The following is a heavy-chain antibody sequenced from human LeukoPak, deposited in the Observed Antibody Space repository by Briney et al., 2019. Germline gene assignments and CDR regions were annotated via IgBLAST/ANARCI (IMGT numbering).Heavy chain of an antibody. CDR1: GITLSNYG. V-gene: IGHV3-23*01. D-gene: IGHD2-21*01. Sequence: PGGSQRLSCAVSGITLSNYGVSWVRQAPGKGLEWVAGISGSGGSTNYADSVKGRFTISRDNPKNTLYLQLNSLRAEDTAVYFCAKRGVVIRVILVGFHKEAYYFDSWGQGALVTVSS. J-gene: IGHJ4*02. CDR3: AKRGVVIRVILVGFHKEAYYFDS. CDR2: ISGSGGST.